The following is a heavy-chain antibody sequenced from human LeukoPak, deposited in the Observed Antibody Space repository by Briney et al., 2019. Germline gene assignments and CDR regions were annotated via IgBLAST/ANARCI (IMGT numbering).Heavy chain of an antibody. CDR1: GGSISSSSYY. J-gene: IGHJ3*02. D-gene: IGHD3-22*01. CDR2: IYYSGSTSGST. V-gene: IGHV4-39*07. Sequence: PSETLSLTCTVSGGSISSSSYYWGWIRQPPGKGLEWIGSIYYSGSTSGSTYYNPSLKSRVTISADPSKTQFSLQLSSVTAADTAVYYCARAYDSSGHDTFHIWGQGTMVTVSS. CDR3: ARAYDSSGHDTFHI.